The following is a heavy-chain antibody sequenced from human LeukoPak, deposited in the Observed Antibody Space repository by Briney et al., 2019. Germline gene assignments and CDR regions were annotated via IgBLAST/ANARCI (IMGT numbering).Heavy chain of an antibody. CDR3: ARANRYSSNWYFDY. Sequence: PSETLSLTCTVSGGSISSDYWSWIRQPPGKGLEWIGYIYYSGSTNYNPSLKSRVTISIDTSKNQFSLKLSSVTAADTAVYYCARANRYSSNWYFDYWGQGTLVTVPS. D-gene: IGHD6-13*01. CDR1: GGSISSDY. J-gene: IGHJ4*02. CDR2: IYYSGST. V-gene: IGHV4-59*01.